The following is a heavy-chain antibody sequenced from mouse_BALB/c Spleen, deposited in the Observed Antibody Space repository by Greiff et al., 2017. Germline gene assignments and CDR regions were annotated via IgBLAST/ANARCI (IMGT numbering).Heavy chain of an antibody. CDR3: TRDGGYDYGYAMDY. J-gene: IGHJ4*01. V-gene: IGHV5-6-4*01. CDR1: GFTFSSYT. D-gene: IGHD2-4*01. Sequence: EVMLVESGGGLVKPGGSLKLSCAASGFTFSSYTMSWVRQTPEKRLEWVATISSGGSYTYYPDSVKGRFTISRDNAKNTLYLQMSSLKSEDTAMYYCTRDGGYDYGYAMDYWGQGTSVTVSS. CDR2: ISSGGSYT.